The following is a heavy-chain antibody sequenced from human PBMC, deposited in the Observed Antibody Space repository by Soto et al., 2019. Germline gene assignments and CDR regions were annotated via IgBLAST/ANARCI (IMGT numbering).Heavy chain of an antibody. Sequence: SETLSLTCTVSGGFISSYYWSWIRQPPGKGLEWIGYIYYSGSTNYNPSLKSRVTISVDTSKNQFSLKLSSVTAADTAVYYCARGYYDILTGYYDAFDIWGQGTMVTVSS. CDR3: ARGYYDILTGYYDAFDI. CDR2: IYYSGST. D-gene: IGHD3-9*01. J-gene: IGHJ3*02. CDR1: GGFISSYY. V-gene: IGHV4-59*01.